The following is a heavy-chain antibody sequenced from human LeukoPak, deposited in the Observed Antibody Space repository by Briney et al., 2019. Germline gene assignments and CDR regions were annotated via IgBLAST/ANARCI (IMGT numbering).Heavy chain of an antibody. CDR3: AREWIY. D-gene: IGHD2-2*03. V-gene: IGHV3-66*02. CDR2: IYTGGNT. CDR1: GFTVSRNY. J-gene: IGHJ4*02. Sequence: GGSLRLSCAASGFTVSRNYMIWVRQAPGKGLEWVSVIYTGGNTYYADSVKGRFTISRDNSKNTVYLQMDSLRVEGTAVYYCAREWIYWGQGTLVTVSS.